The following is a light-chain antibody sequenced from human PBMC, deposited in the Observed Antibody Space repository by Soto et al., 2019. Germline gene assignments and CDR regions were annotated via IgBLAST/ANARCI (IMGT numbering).Light chain of an antibody. Sequence: EIVMTQSPATLSVSPGERAILSCRASKSVHNTLAWYQQKPVPAPRLLIYGASTRTTGIPARFSGSGSGTEFTPSISSLQSEEFAIYYCQQDDNWPPLTFGGGTKVEIK. CDR1: KSVHNT. CDR2: GAS. CDR3: QQDDNWPPLT. J-gene: IGKJ4*01. V-gene: IGKV3-15*01.